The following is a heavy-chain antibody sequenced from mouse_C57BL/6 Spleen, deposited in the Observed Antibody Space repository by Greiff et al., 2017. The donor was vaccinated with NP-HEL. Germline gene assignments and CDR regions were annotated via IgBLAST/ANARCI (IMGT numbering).Heavy chain of an antibody. CDR3: TRSGHYGNLAWFAY. D-gene: IGHD2-1*01. CDR2: IDPETGGT. J-gene: IGHJ3*01. Sequence: QVQLKESGAELVRPGASVTLSCKASGYTFTDYEMHWVKQTPVHGLEWIGAIDPETGGTAYNQKFKGKAILTADKSSSTAYMELRSLTSEDSAVYYCTRSGHYGNLAWFAYWGQGTLVTVSA. V-gene: IGHV1-15*01. CDR1: GYTFTDYE.